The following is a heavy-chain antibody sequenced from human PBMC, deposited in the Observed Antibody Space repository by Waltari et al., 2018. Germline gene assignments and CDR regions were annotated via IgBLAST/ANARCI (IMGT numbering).Heavy chain of an antibody. Sequence: QVQLVESGGGVVQPGRSLRLSCAASGFTFSSYGMHWVRQAPGKGLEWVAVISYDGSNKYYAGSVKGRFTISRDNSKNTLYLQMNSLRAEDTAVYYCAKSPQRWSSSYYFDYWGQGTLVTVSS. CDR1: GFTFSSYG. V-gene: IGHV3-30*18. J-gene: IGHJ4*02. CDR3: AKSPQRWSSSYYFDY. D-gene: IGHD6-6*01. CDR2: ISYDGSNK.